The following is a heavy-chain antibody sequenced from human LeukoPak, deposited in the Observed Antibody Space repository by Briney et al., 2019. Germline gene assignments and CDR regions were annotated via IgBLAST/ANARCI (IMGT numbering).Heavy chain of an antibody. J-gene: IGHJ3*02. Sequence: PGGSLRLSCAASGFTFSSYSMNWVRQAPGKGLEWVSSISSSSSYIYYADSVKGRFTISRDNAKNSLYLQMNSLRAEDTAVYYCARDAAAADAFDIWGQGIMVTVSS. V-gene: IGHV3-21*01. CDR2: ISSSSSYI. CDR1: GFTFSSYS. CDR3: ARDAAAADAFDI. D-gene: IGHD6-13*01.